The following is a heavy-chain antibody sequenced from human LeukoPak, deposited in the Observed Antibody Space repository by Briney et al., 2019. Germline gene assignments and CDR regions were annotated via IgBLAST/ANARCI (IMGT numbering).Heavy chain of an antibody. J-gene: IGHJ4*02. V-gene: IGHV3-33*01. Sequence: GRSLRLSCAVSGFTFSDYDMHWVRQAPGKGLEWVAVIWYDGSNKYYADSVKGRFTISRDNSKNTLYLQMNTLRAEDTAVYYCARDPGGVVYFDYWGQGTLVTVSS. CDR1: GFTFSDYD. CDR2: IWYDGSNK. CDR3: ARDPGGVVYFDY. D-gene: IGHD2-8*01.